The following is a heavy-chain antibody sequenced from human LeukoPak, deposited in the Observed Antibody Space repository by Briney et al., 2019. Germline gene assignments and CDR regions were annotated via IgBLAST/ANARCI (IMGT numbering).Heavy chain of an antibody. J-gene: IGHJ4*02. CDR3: ARGRSAYDRSAYYYGN. D-gene: IGHD3-22*01. Sequence: SETLSLTCTVSGGSISSGGYYWRWIRQHPGKGLEWIGYIDYSGSTYYNPSLKSRVTISVDTSKNQFSLKLTSVTAADTAVYYCARGRSAYDRSAYYYGNWGQGILVTVSS. CDR1: GGSISSGGYY. V-gene: IGHV4-31*03. CDR2: IDYSGST.